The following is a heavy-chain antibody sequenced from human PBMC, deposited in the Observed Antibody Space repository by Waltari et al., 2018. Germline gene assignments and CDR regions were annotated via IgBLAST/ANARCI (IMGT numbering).Heavy chain of an antibody. CDR1: GFTFSDHY. CDR2: SRNKANSYTT. CDR3: GREDTAIHNGMDV. J-gene: IGHJ6*02. Sequence: EVQLVESGGGLVQPGGSLRVSCEASGFTFSDHYMDWVRQAPGKGLEWVGRSRNKANSYTTSYAASGKGRFTISRDGSKNSLYLQMNSLKTEDTAVYYCGREDTAIHNGMDVWGQGTTVTVSS. V-gene: IGHV3-72*01. D-gene: IGHD5-18*01.